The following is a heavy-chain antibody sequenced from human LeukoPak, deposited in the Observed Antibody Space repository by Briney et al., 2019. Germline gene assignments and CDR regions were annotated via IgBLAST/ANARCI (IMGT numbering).Heavy chain of an antibody. J-gene: IGHJ4*02. Sequence: ASVKVSCKASGYTFTSYYMHWVRQAPGQGLEWMGIINPSGGSTSYAQKFQGRVTMTRDTSTSTVYMELSGLRSEDTAVYYCARELVHYCDSSGRFDYWGQGTLVTVSS. V-gene: IGHV1-46*01. D-gene: IGHD3-22*01. CDR2: INPSGGST. CDR3: ARELVHYCDSSGRFDY. CDR1: GYTFTSYY.